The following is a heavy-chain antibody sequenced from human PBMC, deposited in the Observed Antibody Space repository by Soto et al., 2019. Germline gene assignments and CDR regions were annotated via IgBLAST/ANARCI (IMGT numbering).Heavy chain of an antibody. CDR3: ARVNNYYDSSGSYFYYFDY. J-gene: IGHJ4*02. D-gene: IGHD3-22*01. CDR1: GDSINGYY. V-gene: IGHV4-59*01. Sequence: SETLSLTCTVSGDSINGYYWSWIRQPPGKGLEWIGYIYYSGSTNYNPSLKSRVTISVDRSKNHFSLKLSSVTTADTAVYYCARVNNYYDSSGSYFYYFDYWGQRTLVTVSS. CDR2: IYYSGST.